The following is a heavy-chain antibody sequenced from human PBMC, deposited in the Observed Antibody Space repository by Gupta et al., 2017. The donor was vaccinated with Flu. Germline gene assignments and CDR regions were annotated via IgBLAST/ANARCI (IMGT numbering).Heavy chain of an antibody. CDR3: TTDRCSGGSCYSDY. V-gene: IGHV3-15*01. CDR1: GFTFSNAW. D-gene: IGHD2-15*01. J-gene: IGHJ4*02. CDR2: IKSKTDGGTT. Sequence: EVQLVESGGGLVKPGGSLRLSCAASGFTFSNAWLSCVRQAPGKGLEWVGRIKSKTDGGTTDYAAPVKGRFTISRDDSKNTLYLQMNSLKTEDTAVYYCTTDRCSGGSCYSDYWGQGTLVTVSS.